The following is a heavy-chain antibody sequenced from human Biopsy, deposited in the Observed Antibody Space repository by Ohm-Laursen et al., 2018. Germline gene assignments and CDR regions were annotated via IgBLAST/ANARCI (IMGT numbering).Heavy chain of an antibody. CDR3: VRVRGITPPGAFDF. Sequence: SETLSLTCSVSGASINIAYYWGWIRQPPGKGLEWIGIIYQTGNTYYNPSLKSRLTISGDASKNGFFLNLTSVTAADTAIYYCVRVRGITPPGAFDFWGQGTKVAVSS. CDR2: IYQTGNT. D-gene: IGHD6-13*01. V-gene: IGHV4-38-2*02. CDR1: GASINIAYY. J-gene: IGHJ3*01.